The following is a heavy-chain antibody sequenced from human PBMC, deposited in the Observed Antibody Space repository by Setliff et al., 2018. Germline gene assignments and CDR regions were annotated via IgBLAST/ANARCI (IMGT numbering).Heavy chain of an antibody. CDR2: IKQDGSNK. CDR3: AKDRSGSKAYYYYGMDV. J-gene: IGHJ6*02. V-gene: IGHV3-7*01. Sequence: HPGGSLRLSCAASGFTFSSYWMSWVRQAPGKGLEWVANIKQDGSNKYYADSVKGRFTISRDNSKNTLYLQMNSLRAEDTAVYYCAKDRSGSKAYYYYGMDVWGQGTTVTVSS. D-gene: IGHD3-10*01. CDR1: GFTFSSYW.